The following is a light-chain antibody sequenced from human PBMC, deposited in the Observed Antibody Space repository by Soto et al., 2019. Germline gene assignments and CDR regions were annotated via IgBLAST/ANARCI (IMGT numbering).Light chain of an antibody. CDR2: DAS. V-gene: IGKV1-5*01. CDR1: QGISSW. J-gene: IGKJ1*01. Sequence: IQMTQSPSSVSVSVGHRGPITCRASQGISSWLAWYQQKPGKAPKLLIYDASSLESGVPSRFSGSGSGTEFTLTISSLQPDDFATYYCQQYNSYSRTFGQGTKVDI. CDR3: QQYNSYSRT.